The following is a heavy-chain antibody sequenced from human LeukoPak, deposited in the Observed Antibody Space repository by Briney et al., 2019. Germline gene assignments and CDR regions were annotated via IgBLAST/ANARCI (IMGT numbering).Heavy chain of an antibody. CDR2: ISGSGGNT. V-gene: IGHV3-23*01. J-gene: IGHJ4*02. Sequence: GGSLRLSCAASGFTFSRNGMTWVRQAPGKGLEWVSAISGSGGNTYYADSVKGRFTISRDNSKNTLYLQMNSLRAEDTAVYYCAKDGFEWLRLYPFDYWGQGTPVTVSS. D-gene: IGHD5-12*01. CDR1: GFTFSRNG. CDR3: AKDGFEWLRLYPFDY.